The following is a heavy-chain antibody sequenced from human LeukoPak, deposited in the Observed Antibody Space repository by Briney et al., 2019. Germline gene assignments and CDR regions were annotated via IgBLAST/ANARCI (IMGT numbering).Heavy chain of an antibody. CDR3: ARLDYDILTGYPSYGMDV. CDR2: IYYGGST. D-gene: IGHD3-9*01. J-gene: IGHJ6*02. Sequence: SETLSLTCTVSGGSISSYYWSWIRQPPGKGLEWIGYIYYGGSTNYNPSLKSRVTISVDTSKNQFSLKLSSVTAADTAVYYCARLDYDILTGYPSYGMDVWGQGTTVTVSS. CDR1: GGSISSYY. V-gene: IGHV4-59*01.